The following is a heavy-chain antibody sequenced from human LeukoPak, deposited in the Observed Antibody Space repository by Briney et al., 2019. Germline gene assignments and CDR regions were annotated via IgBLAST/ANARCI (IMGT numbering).Heavy chain of an antibody. J-gene: IGHJ4*02. D-gene: IGHD2-2*01. CDR1: GFTFKTYA. V-gene: IGHV3-23*01. CDR3: AKQRSEVPVAAANY. CDR2: LSGDGGTT. Sequence: PGGSLRLSCVASGFTFKTYAMNWVRQAPGRSLEWISALSGDGGTTYYANSVRGRFTISRDNVKNTLYMQMSSLRVEDTAVYYCAKQRSEVPVAAANYWGQGSLVTVSS.